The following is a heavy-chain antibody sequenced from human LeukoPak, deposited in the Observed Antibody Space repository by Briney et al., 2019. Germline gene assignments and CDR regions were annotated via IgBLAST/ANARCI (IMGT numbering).Heavy chain of an antibody. CDR2: ISHTGSTM. Sequence: GGSLRLSCAASGFRFSGYSMNWVRQAPGKGLEWVSYISHTGSTMSYADSVKGRFTISRDNARNSLHLQMNSLRAEDTAVYYCAKETGDFWSAVDYWGQGTLVTVSS. V-gene: IGHV3-48*04. CDR1: GFRFSGYS. J-gene: IGHJ4*02. CDR3: AKETGDFWSAVDY. D-gene: IGHD3-3*01.